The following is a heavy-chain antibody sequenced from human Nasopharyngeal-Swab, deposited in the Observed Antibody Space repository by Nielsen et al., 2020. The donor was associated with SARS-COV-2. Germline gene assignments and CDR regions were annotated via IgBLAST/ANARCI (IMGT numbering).Heavy chain of an antibody. Sequence: WIRQPPGKGLEWVAVISYDGSNKYYADSVKGRFTISRDNSKNTLYLQMNSLRAEDTAVYYCARASYYYGSGSYSPFDPWGQGILVTVSS. D-gene: IGHD3-10*01. CDR2: ISYDGSNK. CDR3: ARASYYYGSGSYSPFDP. J-gene: IGHJ5*02. V-gene: IGHV3-30-3*01.